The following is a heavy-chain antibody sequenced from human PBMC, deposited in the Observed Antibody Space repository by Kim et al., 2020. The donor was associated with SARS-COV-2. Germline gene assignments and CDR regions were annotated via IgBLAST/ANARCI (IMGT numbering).Heavy chain of an antibody. CDR3: ARDFASYCSGGSCYSGYYYGMDV. CDR1: GFTVSSNY. Sequence: GGSLRLSCAASGFTVSSNYMSWVRQAPGKGLEWVSVIYSGGSTYYADSVKVRFTISRDNSKNTLYLQMNSLRAEDTAVYYCARDFASYCSGGSCYSGYYYGMDVWGQGTTVTVSS. V-gene: IGHV3-53*01. D-gene: IGHD2-15*01. J-gene: IGHJ6*02. CDR2: IYSGGST.